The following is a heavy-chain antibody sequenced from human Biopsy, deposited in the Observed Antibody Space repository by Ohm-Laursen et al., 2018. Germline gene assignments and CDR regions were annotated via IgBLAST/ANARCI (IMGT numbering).Heavy chain of an antibody. CDR2: ILPSSDIT. CDR1: GDRLSNYP. V-gene: IGHV1-69*01. D-gene: IGHD3-16*01. Sequence: SSVKVSCKVSGDRLSNYPISWVRQAPGQGLEWVGGILPSSDITNYAQPLRGRVTITADESTTTAYMELRSLKSEDTAVYYCARRRGADFDYWGQGTLVTVSS. CDR3: ARRRGADFDY. J-gene: IGHJ4*02.